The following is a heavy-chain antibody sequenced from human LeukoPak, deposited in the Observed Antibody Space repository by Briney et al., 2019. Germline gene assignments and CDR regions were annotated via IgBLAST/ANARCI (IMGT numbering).Heavy chain of an antibody. Sequence: ASVKVSCKASGYTFTGYYMHWVRQAPGQGLEGMGWINPNSGGTNYAQKFQGRVTMTRDTSISTAYMELSRLRSDDTAVYYCARVDVVVVAASMDVWGQGTTVTVSS. J-gene: IGHJ6*02. CDR1: GYTFTGYY. D-gene: IGHD2-15*01. V-gene: IGHV1-2*02. CDR2: INPNSGGT. CDR3: ARVDVVVVAASMDV.